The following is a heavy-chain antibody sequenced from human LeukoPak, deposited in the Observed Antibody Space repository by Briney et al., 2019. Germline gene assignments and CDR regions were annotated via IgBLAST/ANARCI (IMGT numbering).Heavy chain of an antibody. CDR3: ARHTYSSSWIVDY. V-gene: IGHV4-34*01. Sequence: SETLSLTCAVYGGSFSGYYWSWIRQPPGKGLEWIGEINHSGSTDYNPSLKSRVTISVDTSKNQFSLKLSSVTAADTAVYYCARHTYSSSWIVDYWGQGTLVTVSS. J-gene: IGHJ4*02. CDR2: INHSGST. D-gene: IGHD6-13*01. CDR1: GGSFSGYY.